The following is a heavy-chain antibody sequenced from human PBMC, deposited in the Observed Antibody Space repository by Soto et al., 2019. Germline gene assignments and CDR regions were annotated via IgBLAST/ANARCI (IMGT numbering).Heavy chain of an antibody. CDR3: AREDILGTRSFDY. V-gene: IGHV3-48*02. CDR2: ISSNSVAI. Sequence: GGSLRLSCGASGFIFSKYSMNWVRQAPGKGLEWLSYISSNSVAIYYADSVRGRFTIFRDNAKNSLYLQMNSLRDEDTAVYYCAREDILGTRSFDYWGQGALVTVSS. CDR1: GFIFSKYS. J-gene: IGHJ4*02. D-gene: IGHD1-26*01.